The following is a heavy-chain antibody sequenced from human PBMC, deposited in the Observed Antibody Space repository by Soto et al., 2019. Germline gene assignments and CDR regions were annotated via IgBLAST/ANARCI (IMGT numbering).Heavy chain of an antibody. V-gene: IGHV4-59*08. CDR3: ARRRWRDNWFAP. CDR2: IYYSGST. Sequence: PGKGLEWIGYIYYSGSTNYNPSLKSRVTISVDTSKNQFSLKLSSVTAADTAVYYCARRRWRDNWFAPWLKGTLVTVSS. D-gene: IGHD6-13*01. J-gene: IGHJ5*02.